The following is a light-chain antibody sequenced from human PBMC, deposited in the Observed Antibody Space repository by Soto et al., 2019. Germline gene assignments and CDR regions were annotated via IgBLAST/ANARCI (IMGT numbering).Light chain of an antibody. J-gene: IGLJ1*01. Sequence: QSALTQPASVSGSPGQSITISCTGTNNDVGAYTYVSWYQQHPGKAPRLIIYEVSERPSGVSNRFSGSKSGNTASLTISGLQAEDEADYYCSSYTSSSTLYVFGTGTKLTVL. CDR1: NNDVGAYTY. CDR3: SSYTSSSTLYV. CDR2: EVS. V-gene: IGLV2-14*01.